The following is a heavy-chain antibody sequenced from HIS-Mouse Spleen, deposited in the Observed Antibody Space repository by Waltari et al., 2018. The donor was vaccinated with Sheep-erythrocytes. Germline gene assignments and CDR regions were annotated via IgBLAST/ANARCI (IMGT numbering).Heavy chain of an antibody. CDR1: GGSISSSSYY. J-gene: IGHJ6*02. CDR2: IYYSGST. D-gene: IGHD2-2*01. CDR3: ARDRGDCSSTSCYYYYYGMDV. Sequence: QLQLQESGPGLVKPSETLSLTCTVSGGSISSSSYYWGWIRQPPGKGLEWIGSIYYSGSTYYNPSLKSRVTIAVDTSKNQFSLKLSSVTAADTAVYYCARDRGDCSSTSCYYYYYGMDVWGQGTTVTVSS. V-gene: IGHV4-39*07.